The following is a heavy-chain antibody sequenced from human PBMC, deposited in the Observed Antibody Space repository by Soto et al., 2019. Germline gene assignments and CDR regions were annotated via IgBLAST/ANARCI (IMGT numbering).Heavy chain of an antibody. Sequence: SVKVSCKASGGAFSSYAISWVGQAPGQGLEWMGGIIPIFGTANYAQKFQGRVTITADESTSTAYMELSSLRSEDTAVYYCANSQSSWIFDYWGQGTLVTVSS. D-gene: IGHD6-13*01. CDR3: ANSQSSWIFDY. CDR2: IIPIFGTA. CDR1: GGAFSSYA. J-gene: IGHJ4*02. V-gene: IGHV1-69*13.